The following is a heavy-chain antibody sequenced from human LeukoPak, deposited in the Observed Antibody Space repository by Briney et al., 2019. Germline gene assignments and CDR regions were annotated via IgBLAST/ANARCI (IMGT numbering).Heavy chain of an antibody. Sequence: GGSLRLSCAASGFTFSSYWMNWLRQAPGKGLEWVANVKQDGSEKYYVDSVKGRFTISRDNAKNSLYLQMNSLRVEDTAMYYCVRDGGTDWYDPWGQGTLVTVFS. CDR3: VRDGGTDWYDP. D-gene: IGHD3-16*01. CDR1: GFTFSSYW. V-gene: IGHV3-7*01. J-gene: IGHJ5*02. CDR2: VKQDGSEK.